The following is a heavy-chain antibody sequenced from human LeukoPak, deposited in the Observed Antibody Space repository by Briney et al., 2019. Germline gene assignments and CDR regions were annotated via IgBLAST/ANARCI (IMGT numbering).Heavy chain of an antibody. V-gene: IGHV4-39*07. Sequence: SETLSLTCTVSGGSISSSSYYWGWIRQPPGKGLEWIGSIYYSGNTYYNPSLKSRVTISVDTSKNQFSLKLSSVTAADTAVYYCARVTYYYDSSGYYESHYFDYWGQGTLVTVSS. CDR3: ARVTYYYDSSGYYESHYFDY. CDR2: IYYSGNT. J-gene: IGHJ4*02. D-gene: IGHD3-22*01. CDR1: GGSISSSSYY.